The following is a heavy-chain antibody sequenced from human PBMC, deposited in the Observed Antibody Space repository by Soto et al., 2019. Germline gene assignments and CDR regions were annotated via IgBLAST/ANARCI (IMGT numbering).Heavy chain of an antibody. J-gene: IGHJ3*02. Sequence: SETLSLTCTVSGGSISSGGYYWSWIRQHPGKGLEWIGYIYYSGSTYYNPSVKSRVTISVDTSKNQFSLKLSSVTAADTAVYCCASTYDYVGGSDRYAFDIWGQGTMVTVSS. D-gene: IGHD3-16*02. CDR2: IYYSGST. CDR1: GGSISSGGYY. CDR3: ASTYDYVGGSDRYAFDI. V-gene: IGHV4-31*03.